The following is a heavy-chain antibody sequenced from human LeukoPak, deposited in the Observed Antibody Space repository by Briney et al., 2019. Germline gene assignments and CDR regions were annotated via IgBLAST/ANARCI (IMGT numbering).Heavy chain of an antibody. CDR3: AREGGEDYDSSGYYLVY. V-gene: IGHV1-46*03. CDR1: GYTFTSYY. J-gene: IGHJ4*02. D-gene: IGHD3-22*01. Sequence: ASGKVSCKASGYTFTSYYMHWVRQAPGQGLEWMRIINPSGGSTSYAQKFQGRVTMTRDTSTSTVYMELSSLRSEDTAVYYCAREGGEDYDSSGYYLVYWGQGTLVTVSS. CDR2: INPSGGST.